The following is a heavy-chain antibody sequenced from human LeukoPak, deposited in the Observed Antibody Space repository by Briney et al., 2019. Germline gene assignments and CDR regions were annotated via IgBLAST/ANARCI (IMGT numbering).Heavy chain of an antibody. CDR2: IYSGGST. D-gene: IGHD1-26*01. J-gene: IGHJ3*02. Sequence: GGSLRLSCAASGFTVSSNYMSWVRQAPGKGLEWVSIIYSGGSTFYADSVKGRFTISRDNSKNTLYLQMNSLSAEDTAVYYCARGGSYLSAFDIWGQGTMVTVSS. CDR3: ARGGSYLSAFDI. V-gene: IGHV3-53*01. CDR1: GFTVSSNY.